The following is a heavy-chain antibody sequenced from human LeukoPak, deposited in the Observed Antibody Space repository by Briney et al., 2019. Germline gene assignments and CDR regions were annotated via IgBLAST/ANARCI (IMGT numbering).Heavy chain of an antibody. CDR3: ARLPLRTIFPPPPDY. Sequence: KPGESLKISCKGSGYSFTSYWIGWVRPLPGKGLEWMGIIYPGDSDTRYSPSFQGQVTISADKSISTAYLQWSSLKASDTAMYYCARLPLRTIFPPPPDYWGQGTLVTVSS. V-gene: IGHV5-51*01. J-gene: IGHJ4*02. CDR1: GYSFTSYW. CDR2: IYPGDSDT. D-gene: IGHD3-9*01.